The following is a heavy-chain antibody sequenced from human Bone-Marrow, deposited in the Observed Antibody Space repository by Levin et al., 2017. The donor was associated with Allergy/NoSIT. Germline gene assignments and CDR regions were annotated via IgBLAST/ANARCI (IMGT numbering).Heavy chain of an antibody. CDR3: ARDRGIVARFDY. CDR2: IWYDGSNK. Sequence: GGSLRLSCAASGFTFSSYGMHWVRQAPGKGLEWVAVIWYDGSNKYYADSVKGRFTISRDNSKNTLYLQMNSLRAEDTAVYYCARDRGIVARFDYWGQGTLVTVSS. CDR1: GFTFSSYG. J-gene: IGHJ4*02. D-gene: IGHD1-26*01. V-gene: IGHV3-33*01.